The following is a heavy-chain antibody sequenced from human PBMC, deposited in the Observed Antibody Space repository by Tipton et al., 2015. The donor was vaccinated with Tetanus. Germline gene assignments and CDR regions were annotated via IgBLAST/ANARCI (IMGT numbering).Heavy chain of an antibody. CDR3: ARGLPREPHYFDY. J-gene: IGHJ4*02. CDR1: GASINAGGYL. V-gene: IGHV4-31*03. CDR2: IYYTAHN. Sequence: TLSLTCTVSGASINAGGYLWTWVRQRPGKGLEWIGNIYYTAHNSYNPSLDSRVSISVDTSKNQCSLRPTSVTAADTAVYFCARGLPREPHYFDYWGQGKQVLVSS. D-gene: IGHD1-26*01.